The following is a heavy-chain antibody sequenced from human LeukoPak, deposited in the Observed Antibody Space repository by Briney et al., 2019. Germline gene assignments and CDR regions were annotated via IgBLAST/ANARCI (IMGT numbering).Heavy chain of an antibody. CDR2: ISSDGSTT. J-gene: IGHJ4*02. V-gene: IGHV3-74*01. CDR3: VGGSYYFPY. CDR1: RFTFSSYC. D-gene: IGHD1-26*01. Sequence: GGSLRLSCAASRFTFSSYCIHWVRQAPGKGLVWVSRISSDGSTTSYADSVKGRITISRDNAKNTLYLQMNSLRAEDTAVYYSVGGSYYFPYWGRGTLVTVSS.